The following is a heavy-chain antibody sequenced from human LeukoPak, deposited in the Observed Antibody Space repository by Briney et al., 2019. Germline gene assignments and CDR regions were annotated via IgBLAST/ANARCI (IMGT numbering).Heavy chain of an antibody. CDR2: IYYSGST. V-gene: IGHV4-59*08. Sequence: SETLSLTCTVSGGSISSYYWSWIRQPPGKGLEWIGCIYYSGSTNYNPSFKSRVTISVDTSKNQFSLKLSSVTAADTAVYYCARRRAAVMVGWFDPWGQGTLVTVSS. CDR3: ARRRAAVMVGWFDP. J-gene: IGHJ5*02. D-gene: IGHD2-8*01. CDR1: GGSISSYY.